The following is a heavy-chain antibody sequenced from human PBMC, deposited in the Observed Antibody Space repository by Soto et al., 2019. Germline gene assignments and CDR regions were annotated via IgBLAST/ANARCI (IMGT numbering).Heavy chain of an antibody. CDR1: GFTFSSYA. D-gene: IGHD6-13*01. V-gene: IGHV3-23*01. CDR3: AQSGYSSSWHYYYGLDV. Sequence: EVQLLESGGGLVQPGGSLRLSCAASGFTFSSYAMSWVRQAPGKGLEWVSTIDGSGDSTYYADSVKGRFTISRDNSKNTLYLQMNSPRAEDTAVYYCAQSGYSSSWHYYYGLDVWGQGTTVTVSS. CDR2: IDGSGDST. J-gene: IGHJ6*02.